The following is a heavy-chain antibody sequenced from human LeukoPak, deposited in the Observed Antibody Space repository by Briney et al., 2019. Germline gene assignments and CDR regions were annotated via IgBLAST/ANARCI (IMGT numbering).Heavy chain of an antibody. CDR3: ARTVTGTTWFDP. CDR1: GDSINSGGSY. V-gene: IGHV4-61*02. D-gene: IGHD1-7*01. J-gene: IGHJ5*02. CDR2: IYSSGST. Sequence: PSQTLSLTCTVSGDSINSGGSYWSWIRQPAGKELEWIRRIYSSGSTNYNPSLKSRVTISLDTSKNQFSLKLSSVTAADTAVYYCARTVTGTTWFDPWGQGTLVTVSS.